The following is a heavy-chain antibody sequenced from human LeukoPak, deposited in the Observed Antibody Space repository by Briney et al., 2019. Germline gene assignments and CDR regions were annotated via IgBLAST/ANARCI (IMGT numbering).Heavy chain of an antibody. CDR1: GFTFSSYG. J-gene: IGHJ4*02. V-gene: IGHV3-23*01. Sequence: PGGSLRLSCAASGFTFSSYGMSWVRQAPGKGLEWVSAISGTGGTTYYADSVKGRFTISRDNSKNTLYLQMNSLRAEDTAVYYCARRDGDYDYFDYWGQGTLVTVSS. CDR2: ISGTGGTT. CDR3: ARRDGDYDYFDY. D-gene: IGHD4-17*01.